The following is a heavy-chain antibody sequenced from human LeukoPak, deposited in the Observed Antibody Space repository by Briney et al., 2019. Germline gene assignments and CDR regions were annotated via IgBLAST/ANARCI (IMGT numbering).Heavy chain of an antibody. CDR3: AKSLLGSTWGYFDR. CDR1: GFTFDNYA. D-gene: IGHD6-13*01. V-gene: IGHV3-9*01. CDR2: ISRNADNT. J-gene: IGHJ4*02. Sequence: GRSLRLSCTASGFTFDNYAMHWVRQTPGRGLGWVSGISRNADNTDYADSVKGRFTISRHNRKSSVYLQMNGLGAEDTALYYCAKSLLGSTWGYFDRWGQGTQVTVSS.